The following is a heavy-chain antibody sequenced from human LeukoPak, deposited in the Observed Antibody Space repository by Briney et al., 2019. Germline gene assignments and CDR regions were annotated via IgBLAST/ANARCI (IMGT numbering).Heavy chain of an antibody. J-gene: IGHJ6*03. V-gene: IGHV3-33*06. Sequence: PGRSLRLSCAASGFTFSSYGMQWVRQAPGKGLEWVAVIWYDGSNKYYADSVKGRVTISRDNSKNTLYLQMNSLRAEDTAVYYCAKDLAYYYYMDVWGNGATVTVSS. CDR2: IWYDGSNK. CDR1: GFTFSSYG. CDR3: AKDLAYYYYMDV.